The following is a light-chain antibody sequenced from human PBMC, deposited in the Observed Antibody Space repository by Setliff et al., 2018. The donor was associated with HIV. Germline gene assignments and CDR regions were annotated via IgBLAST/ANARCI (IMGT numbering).Light chain of an antibody. CDR1: QNLLYSSNNKNY. J-gene: IGKJ1*01. Sequence: DIVMTQSPDSLAVSLGERATINCKSSQNLLYSSNNKNYLAWYQQKAGQPPKLLIYWASSRESGVPDRFSGSGSGTDFTLTISSLQAEDVAVYHCQQYYSTPPAFGQGTKVDIK. V-gene: IGKV4-1*01. CDR3: QQYYSTPPA. CDR2: WAS.